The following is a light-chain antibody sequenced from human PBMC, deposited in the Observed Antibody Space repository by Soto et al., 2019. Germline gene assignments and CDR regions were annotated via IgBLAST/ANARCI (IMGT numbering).Light chain of an antibody. CDR3: QQRSNPIT. V-gene: IGKV3D-20*02. Sequence: EIVMTQSPATLSVSPGEGATLSCRASQSVSSSYLAWYQQKPGQAPRLLIYDASNRATGIPARFSGSGSGTDFTLTISSRDPEDFAVYYCQQRSNPITFGQGTRLEIK. J-gene: IGKJ5*01. CDR2: DAS. CDR1: QSVSSSY.